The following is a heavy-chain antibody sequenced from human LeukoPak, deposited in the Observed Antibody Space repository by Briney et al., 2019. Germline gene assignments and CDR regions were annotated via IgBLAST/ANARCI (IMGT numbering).Heavy chain of an antibody. CDR1: GGSFSGYY. Sequence: SETLSLTCAVYGGSFSGYYWSWIRQPPGKGLEWIGEINHSGSTNYNPSLKSRVTISVDTSKNQFSLKLSSVTAADTAVYYCARVAYGVDDYWGQGTLVTVSS. J-gene: IGHJ4*02. CDR2: INHSGST. D-gene: IGHD4-17*01. CDR3: ARVAYGVDDY. V-gene: IGHV4-34*01.